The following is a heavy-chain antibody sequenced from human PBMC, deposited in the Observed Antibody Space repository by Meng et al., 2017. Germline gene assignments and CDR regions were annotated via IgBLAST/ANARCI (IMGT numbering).Heavy chain of an antibody. V-gene: IGHV1-18*01. J-gene: IGHJ2*01. D-gene: IGHD7-27*01. CDR2: ISAYNGNT. CDR1: GYSFPSNG. Sequence: HVRRVQSGVSGEKPGASVKVSCKAYGYSFPSNGISGVRQAPGQGLEWMGWISAYNGNTNYAQKLQGRVTMTTDTSTSTAYMELRSLRSDDTAVYYCARVGLKLGPSRGSWYFDLWGRGTLVTVSS. CDR3: ARVGLKLGPSRGSWYFDL.